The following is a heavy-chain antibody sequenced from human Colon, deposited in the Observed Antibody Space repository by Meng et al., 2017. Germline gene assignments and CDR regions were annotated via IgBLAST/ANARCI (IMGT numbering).Heavy chain of an antibody. J-gene: IGHJ4*02. Sequence: GSLRLSCAVSGYSITGSYNWGWIRQSPGKGLEWIGSIYQSGSTYYNPSLKSRVTMSVDTSKNQFYMKLSSVTAADTAVYYCARERSSWRIIDYWGQGTLVTVS. D-gene: IGHD6-13*01. CDR2: IYQSGST. V-gene: IGHV4-38-2*02. CDR3: ARERSSWRIIDY. CDR1: GYSITGSYN.